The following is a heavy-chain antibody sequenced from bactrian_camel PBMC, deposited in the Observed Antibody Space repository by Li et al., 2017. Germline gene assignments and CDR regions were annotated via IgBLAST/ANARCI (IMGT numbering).Heavy chain of an antibody. CDR2: IGRDGSR. CDR1: EYTVKFWC. Sequence: VQLVESGGGSVQAGGSLRLSCAASEYTVKFWCMGWFRQVPGKEREVVAVIGRDGSRNFAESVKGRFTISRDNAKNILYLQMNNLQPEDTAMYYCAADSDRYGYCYLQVSEFGNWGRGPRSPSP. J-gene: IGHJ4*01. V-gene: IGHV3S53*01. D-gene: IGHD2*01.